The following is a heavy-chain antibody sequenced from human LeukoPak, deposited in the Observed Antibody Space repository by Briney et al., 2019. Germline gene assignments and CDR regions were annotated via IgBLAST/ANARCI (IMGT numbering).Heavy chain of an antibody. Sequence: GGCLRLSCAASVFTVSAYSMAWVRQAPGKGLEWVSTIYDDNTYYADSVNGRFTISRDNSKNTLYLQMNSLRAEDTAVYYCATYGGPYSSSWYFDYWGQGTLVTVSP. V-gene: IGHV3-23*01. J-gene: IGHJ4*02. CDR3: ATYGGPYSSSWYFDY. CDR2: IYDDNT. D-gene: IGHD6-13*01. CDR1: VFTVSAYS.